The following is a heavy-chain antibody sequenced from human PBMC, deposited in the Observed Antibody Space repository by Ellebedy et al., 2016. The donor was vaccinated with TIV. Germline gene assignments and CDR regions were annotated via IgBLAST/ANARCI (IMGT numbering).Heavy chain of an antibody. J-gene: IGHJ6*02. V-gene: IGHV3-30*18. CDR3: AKARAAAYYYYYGMDV. CDR2: IPYDESDK. D-gene: IGHD2-2*01. CDR1: GFTFSSYG. Sequence: GESLKISXAASGFTFSSYGMHWVRQAPGKGLEWVAVIPYDESDKYYADSVKGRFTIPRDNSKNTLYLQMNSLRAEDTAVYYCAKARAAAYYYYYGMDVWGQGTTVTVSS.